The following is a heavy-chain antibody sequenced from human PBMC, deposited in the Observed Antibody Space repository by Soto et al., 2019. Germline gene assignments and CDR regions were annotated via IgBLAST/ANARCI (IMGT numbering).Heavy chain of an antibody. Sequence: EVQLVESGGGLVQPGGSWELSVGASGLTFGTNWLGWFGRVPGKGLEWGANINQEGGEKNYVDSVKGRFTISRDNAKNSLYLQMSSLRAEDTALYYCARDGSTSWYSYDYHGMDVWGQGTTVTVSS. V-gene: IGHV3-7*03. D-gene: IGHD5-18*01. J-gene: IGHJ6*02. CDR2: INQEGGEK. CDR1: GLTFGTNW. CDR3: ARDGSTSWYSYDYHGMDV.